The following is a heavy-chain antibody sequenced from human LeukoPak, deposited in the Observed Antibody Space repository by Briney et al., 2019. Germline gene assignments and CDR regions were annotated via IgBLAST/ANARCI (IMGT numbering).Heavy chain of an antibody. CDR2: ISGSGGST. J-gene: IGHJ3*02. D-gene: IGHD4-11*01. V-gene: IGHV3-23*01. CDR1: GFTFSSYA. Sequence: EGFLRLSCAASGFTFSSYAMSWVRQAPGKGLEWVSAISGSGGSTYYADSVKGRFTISRDNSKNTLYVQMKSLRAEDTAVYYCAKLRSNYINYDAFDIWGQGTMVTVSS. CDR3: AKLRSNYINYDAFDI.